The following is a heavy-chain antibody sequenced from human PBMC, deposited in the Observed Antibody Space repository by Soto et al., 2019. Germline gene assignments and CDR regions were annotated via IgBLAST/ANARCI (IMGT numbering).Heavy chain of an antibody. CDR2: IRSKAYGGTT. CDR3: ARGIAAAGPKLDY. Sequence: PGGSLRLSCTASGFTLGDYAVSWIRQAPGKGLEWVGFIRSKAYGGTTEYAASVKGRFTISRDDSKSIAYLQMNSLKTEDTGVYYCARGIAAAGPKLDYWGQGTLVTVSS. J-gene: IGHJ4*02. CDR1: GFTLGDYA. V-gene: IGHV3-49*03. D-gene: IGHD6-13*01.